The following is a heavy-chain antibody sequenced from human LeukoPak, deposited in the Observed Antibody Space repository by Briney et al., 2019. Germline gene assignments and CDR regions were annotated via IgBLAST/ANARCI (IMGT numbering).Heavy chain of an antibody. Sequence: GGSLRLSCAASGFTFSSYSMNWVRQAPGKGLEWVSSISSSSSYIYYADSVKGRFTISRDNAKNSLYLQMNSLRAEDTAVYHCALLWFGELLPWGQGTLVTVSS. D-gene: IGHD3-10*01. CDR2: ISSSSSYI. J-gene: IGHJ5*02. CDR1: GFTFSSYS. V-gene: IGHV3-21*01. CDR3: ALLWFGELLP.